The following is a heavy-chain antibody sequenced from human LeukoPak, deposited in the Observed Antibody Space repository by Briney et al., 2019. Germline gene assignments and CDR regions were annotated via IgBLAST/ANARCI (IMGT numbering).Heavy chain of an antibody. CDR3: AKGGELLDH. J-gene: IGHJ4*02. Sequence: GGSLRLSCAASGFTFSSYGMHWVRQAPGKGLEWVAVISYDGSNKYYADSVKGRFTISRDNSKNTLYLQMNSLRAEDTAVYYCAKGGELLDHWGQGTLVTVSS. V-gene: IGHV3-30*18. D-gene: IGHD1-26*01. CDR2: ISYDGSNK. CDR1: GFTFSSYG.